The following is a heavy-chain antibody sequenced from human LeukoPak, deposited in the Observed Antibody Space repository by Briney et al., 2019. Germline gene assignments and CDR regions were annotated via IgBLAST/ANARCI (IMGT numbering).Heavy chain of an antibody. Sequence: GGSLRLSCTASESTFDHAMHWVRQTPGKGLEWVLGIGWNSARTGYADSVRGRFTISRDNAKNSLYLQMNSLRAEDTALYYCGKDISAGGMDVWGQGTTVTVSS. CDR2: IGWNSART. V-gene: IGHV3-9*01. CDR3: GKDISAGGMDV. CDR1: ESTFDHA. D-gene: IGHD3-10*01. J-gene: IGHJ6*02.